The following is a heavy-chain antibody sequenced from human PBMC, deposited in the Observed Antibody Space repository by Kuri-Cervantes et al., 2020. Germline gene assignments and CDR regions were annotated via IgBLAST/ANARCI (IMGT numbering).Heavy chain of an antibody. CDR3: ARHGRPIVLMVYADD. CDR1: GYSFTSYW. J-gene: IGHJ4*02. Sequence: KVSCKGSGYSFTSYWIGWVRQMPGKGLEWMGIIYPGDSDTRYSPSFQGQVTISADKSISTAYLQWSSLKASDTAMYYCARHGRPIVLMVYADDWGQGTLVTVSS. V-gene: IGHV5-51*01. CDR2: IYPGDSDT. D-gene: IGHD2-8*01.